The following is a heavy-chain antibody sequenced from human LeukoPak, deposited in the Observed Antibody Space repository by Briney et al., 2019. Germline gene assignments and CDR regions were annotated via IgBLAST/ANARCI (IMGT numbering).Heavy chain of an antibody. V-gene: IGHV3-53*01. CDR1: RFTVSSNY. CDR3: ARAHYYYYYMDV. Sequence: GGSLRLSCAASRFTVSSNYMSWVRQAPGKGLEWVSVIYSGGSTYYADSVKGRFTISRDNSKNTLYLQMNSLRAEDTAVYYCARAHYYYYYMDVWGKGTTVTISS. CDR2: IYSGGST. J-gene: IGHJ6*03.